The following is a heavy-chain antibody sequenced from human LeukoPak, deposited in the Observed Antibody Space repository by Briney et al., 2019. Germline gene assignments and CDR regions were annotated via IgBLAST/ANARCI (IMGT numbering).Heavy chain of an antibody. V-gene: IGHV4-59*01. J-gene: IGHJ4*02. D-gene: IGHD3-22*01. Sequence: PSETLSLTCAVYGGSFSGYYWSWIRQPPGKGLEWIGYIYYSGSTNYNPSLKSRVTISVDTSKNQFSLKLSSVTAADTAVYYCARRPLATMIVSYWGQGTLVTVSS. CDR1: GGSFSGYY. CDR2: IYYSGST. CDR3: ARRPLATMIVSY.